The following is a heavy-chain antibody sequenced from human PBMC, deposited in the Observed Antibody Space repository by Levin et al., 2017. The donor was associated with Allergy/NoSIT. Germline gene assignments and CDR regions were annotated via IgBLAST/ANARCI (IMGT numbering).Heavy chain of an antibody. D-gene: IGHD2-15*01. CDR2: IKQDGSEK. J-gene: IGHJ6*02. CDR3: ARDSCSGGSCYSYYDYGMDV. Sequence: GESLKISCAASGFTFSSYWMSWVRQAPGKGLEWVANIKQDGSEKYYVDSVKGRFTISRDNAKNSLYLQMNSLRAEDTAVYYCARDSCSGGSCYSYYDYGMDVWGQGTTVTVSS. CDR1: GFTFSSYW. V-gene: IGHV3-7*01.